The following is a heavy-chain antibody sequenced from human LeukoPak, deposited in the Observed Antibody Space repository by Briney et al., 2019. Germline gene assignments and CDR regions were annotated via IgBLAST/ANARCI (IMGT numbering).Heavy chain of an antibody. J-gene: IGHJ4*02. V-gene: IGHV4-34*12. CDR1: GGSFSDYY. Sequence: SETLSLTCAVSGGSFSDYYWTWIRQSPGTGLEWVGEIIHTGNTNYNPSLKSRLTISVDVSKNQFSLKLSSVTAADTAIYYCARGTQVMVYATLDYWGQGTLVTVSS. CDR2: IIHTGNT. CDR3: ARGTQVMVYATLDY. D-gene: IGHD2-8*01.